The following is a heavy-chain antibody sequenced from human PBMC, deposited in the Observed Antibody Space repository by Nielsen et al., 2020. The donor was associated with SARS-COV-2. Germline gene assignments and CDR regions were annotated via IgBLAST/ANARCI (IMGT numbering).Heavy chain of an antibody. Sequence: SETLSLTCTVSGGSISRSTYYWGWIRQPTGKGLEWIGNVFYSGSTYYNPSLKSRVTISVDTSKNEFSLKLSSVTAADTAVYYCARTTAGLILFDYWGQGTLVTVSS. CDR2: VFYSGST. V-gene: IGHV4-39*01. J-gene: IGHJ4*02. D-gene: IGHD6-13*01. CDR3: ARTTAGLILFDY. CDR1: GGSISRSTYY.